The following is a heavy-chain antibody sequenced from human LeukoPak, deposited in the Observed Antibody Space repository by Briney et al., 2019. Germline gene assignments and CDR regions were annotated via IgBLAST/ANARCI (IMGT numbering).Heavy chain of an antibody. CDR2: IYPGDSDT. CDR1: GYSFTSYW. D-gene: IGHD3-22*01. J-gene: IGHJ4*02. CDR3: ARHEVDNSGYYHFDY. V-gene: IGHV5-51*01. Sequence: GESLKISCKGSGYSFTSYWIGWVRQMPGKGLEWMGIIYPGDSDTRYSPSFQGQVTISADTSISTAYLQWSSLKASDTAMYYCARHEVDNSGYYHFDYWGQGTLVTVSS.